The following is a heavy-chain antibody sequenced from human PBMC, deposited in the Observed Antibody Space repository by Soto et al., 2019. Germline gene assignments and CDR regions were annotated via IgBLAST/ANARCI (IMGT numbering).Heavy chain of an antibody. CDR2: SWST. D-gene: IGHD7-27*01. CDR1: GGSVNSGPYL. Sequence: PSETLSLTCTVSGGSVNSGPYLWSWIRQPPGKGLEWIGYSWSTNYNPSLKSRVTISVDTSKNQFSLKLTSVTAADTAVYYCARDNWGSIDDWGQGTLVTVSS. J-gene: IGHJ4*02. V-gene: IGHV4-61*01. CDR3: ARDNWGSIDD.